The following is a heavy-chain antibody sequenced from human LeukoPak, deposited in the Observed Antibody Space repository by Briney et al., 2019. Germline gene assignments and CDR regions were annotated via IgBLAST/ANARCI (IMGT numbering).Heavy chain of an antibody. CDR1: GGTFSSYA. CDR2: IIPIFGTA. J-gene: IGHJ3*02. V-gene: IGHV1-69*01. CDR3: AREGLGRAFDI. Sequence: ASVKVSCKASGGTFSSYAISWVRQAPGKGLEWMGGIIPIFGTANYAQKFQGRVTITADESTSTAYMELSSLRSEDTAVYYCAREGLGRAFDIWGQGTMVTVSS. D-gene: IGHD3-16*01.